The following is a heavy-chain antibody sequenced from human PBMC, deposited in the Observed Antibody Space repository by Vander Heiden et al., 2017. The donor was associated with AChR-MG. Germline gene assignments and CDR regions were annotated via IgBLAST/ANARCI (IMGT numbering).Heavy chain of an antibody. CDR1: GYTFTSYA. CDR3: ARSYYYGSGSIGAFDI. V-gene: IGHV1-3*01. Sequence: QVQLVQSGAEVKKPGASVKVSCKAPGYTFTSYAMDWVRQAPGQRLEWMGWINAGNGNTKYSQKFQGRVTITRDTSASTAYMELSSLRSEDTAVYYCARSYYYGSGSIGAFDIWGQGTMVTVSS. J-gene: IGHJ3*02. D-gene: IGHD3-10*01. CDR2: INAGNGNT.